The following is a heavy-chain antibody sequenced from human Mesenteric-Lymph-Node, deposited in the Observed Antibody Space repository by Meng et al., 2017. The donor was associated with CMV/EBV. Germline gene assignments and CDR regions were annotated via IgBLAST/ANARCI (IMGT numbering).Heavy chain of an antibody. CDR2: IHPNSGAT. CDR3: ARGDTVVTPDY. J-gene: IGHJ4*02. D-gene: IGHD4-23*01. Sequence: ASVKVSCKASGYTFTAYCIHWMRQAPGQGLEWVGWIHPNSGATNYAQNFQGRVTMTRDTSITTAYMDLGSLRIDDTAVYYCARGDTVVTPDYWGQGSLVTVSS. CDR1: GYTFTAYC. V-gene: IGHV1-2*02.